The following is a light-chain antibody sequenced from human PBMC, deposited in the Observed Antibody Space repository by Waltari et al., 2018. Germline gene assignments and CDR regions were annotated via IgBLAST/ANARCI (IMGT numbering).Light chain of an antibody. J-gene: IGKJ1*01. Sequence: EIVLTQSPGTLSLSPGERATPPCRASQSVSSSYLAWYQQKPGQAPRLLIYGASSRATGIPDRFSGSGSGTDFTLTISRLEPEDFAVYYCQQYGSSPCTFGQGTKVEIK. V-gene: IGKV3-20*01. CDR3: QQYGSSPCT. CDR1: QSVSSSY. CDR2: GAS.